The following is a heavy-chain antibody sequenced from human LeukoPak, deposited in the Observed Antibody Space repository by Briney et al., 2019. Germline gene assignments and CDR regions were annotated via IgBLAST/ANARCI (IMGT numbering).Heavy chain of an antibody. CDR2: IYYSGST. Sequence: SETLSLTCTVSGGSISSYYWSWIRQPPGKGLEWIGYIYYSGSTYYNPSLKSRVTISVDTSKNQFSLKLSSVTAADTAVYYCARVDYDYVWGSDYWGQGTLVTVSS. CDR3: ARVDYDYVWGSDY. V-gene: IGHV4-59*12. J-gene: IGHJ4*02. D-gene: IGHD3-16*01. CDR1: GGSISSYY.